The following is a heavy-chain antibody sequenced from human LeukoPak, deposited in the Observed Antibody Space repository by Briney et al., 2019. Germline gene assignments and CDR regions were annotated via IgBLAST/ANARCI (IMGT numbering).Heavy chain of an antibody. D-gene: IGHD6-6*01. CDR3: ARLGYSSSSTGYYYYMDV. CDR1: GGSISSSY. Sequence: SETLSLTCTVSGGSISSSYWSWIRQPAGKGLEWIGRIYTSGTTSYNPSLKSRVSISVDKSKNQLSLKVSSVTAADTAVYCCARLGYSSSSTGYYYYMDVWGKGTTVTVSS. J-gene: IGHJ6*03. CDR2: IYTSGTT. V-gene: IGHV4-4*07.